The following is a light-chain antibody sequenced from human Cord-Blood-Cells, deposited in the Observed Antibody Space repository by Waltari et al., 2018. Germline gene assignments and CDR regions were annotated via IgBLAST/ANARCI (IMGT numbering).Light chain of an antibody. CDR3: QQYNNWPRLT. CDR1: QSVSSN. Sequence: EIVMTQTLAPLSVSPGGRASLSCRASQSVSSNLAWYQQKPGQAPRLLIYGASIRATGIPARFSGSGSGTEFTLTISSLQSEDFAVYYCQQYNNWPRLTFGGGTKVEIK. J-gene: IGKJ4*01. V-gene: IGKV3D-15*01. CDR2: GAS.